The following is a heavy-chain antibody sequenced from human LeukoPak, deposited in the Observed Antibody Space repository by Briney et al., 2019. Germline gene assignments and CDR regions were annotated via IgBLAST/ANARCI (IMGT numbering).Heavy chain of an antibody. Sequence: ASVKVSCKVSGYTLTELSMHWVRQAPGKGLEWMGGFDPEDGETIYAQKFQGRVTMTEDTSTDTAYMELSSLRAEDTAAYYCCTSPSFGSSWYQFNYWGQGALVTVSS. V-gene: IGHV1-24*01. J-gene: IGHJ4*02. D-gene: IGHD6-13*01. CDR2: FDPEDGET. CDR1: GYTLTELS. CDR3: CTSPSFGSSWYQFNY.